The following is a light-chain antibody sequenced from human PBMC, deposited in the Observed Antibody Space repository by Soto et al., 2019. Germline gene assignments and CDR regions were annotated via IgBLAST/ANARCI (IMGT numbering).Light chain of an antibody. CDR1: QGISSF. CDR2: SAS. CDR3: QQSYSAPPT. V-gene: IGKV1-39*01. J-gene: IGKJ1*01. Sequence: DIQMTQSPSSLSASVGDRVTIACRASQGISSFLNWYQQRPGKAPKLLISSASRLQSGVTSRFSGSGTGTDFTLTISSLQPEDFATYYCQQSYSAPPTFGQGTKVDIK.